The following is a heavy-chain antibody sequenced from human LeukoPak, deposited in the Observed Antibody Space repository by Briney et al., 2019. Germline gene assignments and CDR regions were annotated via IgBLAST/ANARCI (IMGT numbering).Heavy chain of an antibody. CDR2: IIPIFGTA. CDR3: ARDRTLTGYFDY. D-gene: IGHD7-27*01. Sequence: SVKVSCKASGGTFSSYAISWERQAPGQGLEWMGGIIPIFGTANYAQKFQGRVTITTDESTSTAYMELSSLRSEDTAVYYCARDRTLTGYFDYWGQGTLVTVSS. J-gene: IGHJ4*02. CDR1: GGTFSSYA. V-gene: IGHV1-69*05.